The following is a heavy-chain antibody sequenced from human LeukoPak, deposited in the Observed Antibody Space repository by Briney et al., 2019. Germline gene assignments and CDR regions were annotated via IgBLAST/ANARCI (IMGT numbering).Heavy chain of an antibody. V-gene: IGHV3-49*04. CDR3: GYYYGSGSYPADY. CDR2: IRSKAYGGTT. CDR1: GFTFGDYV. D-gene: IGHD3-10*01. Sequence: GGSLRLSCTASGFTFGDYVISWVRQAPGKGLDWVGFIRSKAYGGTTEYAASVKGRFTISRDDSKSVAYLQMNSLKTEDTAVYYCGYYYGSGSYPADYWGQGTLVTVSS. J-gene: IGHJ4*02.